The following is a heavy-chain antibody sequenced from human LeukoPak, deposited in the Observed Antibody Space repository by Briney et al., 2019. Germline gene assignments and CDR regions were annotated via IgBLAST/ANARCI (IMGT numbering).Heavy chain of an antibody. V-gene: IGHV4-59*08. CDR1: GGSISSYY. D-gene: IGHD2-2*01. Sequence: PPETLSLTCTVSGGSISSYYWSWIRQPPGKGLEWIGYIYYSGSTNYNPSLKSRVTISVDTTKNQFSLKLSSVTAAATAVYYCARRGYCSSTSCSEDLYYFDYWGQGTLVTVSS. CDR2: IYYSGST. J-gene: IGHJ4*02. CDR3: ARRGYCSSTSCSEDLYYFDY.